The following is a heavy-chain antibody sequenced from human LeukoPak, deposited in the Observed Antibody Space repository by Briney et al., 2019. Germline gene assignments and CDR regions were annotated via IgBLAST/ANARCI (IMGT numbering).Heavy chain of an antibody. Sequence: GGSLRLSCAASGFTFSSYAMSWVRQAPGKGLESVSAISGSGGSTYYADSVKGRFTISRDNSKNTLYLQMNSLRAEDTAVYYCAKAGYCSGGSCYSFDYWGQGTLVTVSS. CDR1: GFTFSSYA. D-gene: IGHD2-15*01. CDR3: AKAGYCSGGSCYSFDY. V-gene: IGHV3-23*01. J-gene: IGHJ4*02. CDR2: ISGSGGST.